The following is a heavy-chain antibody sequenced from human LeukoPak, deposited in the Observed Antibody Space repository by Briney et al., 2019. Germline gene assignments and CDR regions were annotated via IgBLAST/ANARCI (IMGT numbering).Heavy chain of an antibody. Sequence: GGSLRLSCAASGFTFSTYWMNWFRQTPGKGLEWVAKIKADGGEKDHVASVKGRFTISRDNSKNTLYLQMNTLRAEDTAVYYCAKVGEPYGSGSYYVDYWGQGTLVTVSS. CDR3: AKVGEPYGSGSYYVDY. CDR1: GFTFSTYW. V-gene: IGHV3-7*03. CDR2: IKADGGEK. D-gene: IGHD3-10*01. J-gene: IGHJ4*02.